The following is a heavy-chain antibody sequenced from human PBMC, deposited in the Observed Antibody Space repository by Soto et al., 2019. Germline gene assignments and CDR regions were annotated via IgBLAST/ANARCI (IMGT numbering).Heavy chain of an antibody. CDR3: ARLSFSYGVDV. J-gene: IGHJ6*02. CDR1: GGSISSANW. CDR2: IYHGGST. Sequence: SETLSLTCAVSGGSISSANWWTWVRQPPGKGLEWIGEIYHGGSTSYNPSLKSRVTLSLDKFKSHFSLNLTSVTAADTAVYYCARLSFSYGVDVWGQGTTVTVSS. V-gene: IGHV4-4*02.